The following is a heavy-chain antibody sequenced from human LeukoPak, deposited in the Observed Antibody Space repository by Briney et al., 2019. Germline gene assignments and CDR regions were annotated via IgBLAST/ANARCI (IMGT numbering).Heavy chain of an antibody. D-gene: IGHD3-22*01. Sequence: GGTLRLSCAASGITFSSYGMSWVRQAPGKGLEWVSAISGSGGSTYYADSVKGRFTISRDNSKNTLYLQMNSLRAEDTAVYYCAKEGPGYYDSSGYYTYYFDYWGQGTLVTVSS. CDR1: GITFSSYG. CDR2: ISGSGGST. J-gene: IGHJ4*02. CDR3: AKEGPGYYDSSGYYTYYFDY. V-gene: IGHV3-23*01.